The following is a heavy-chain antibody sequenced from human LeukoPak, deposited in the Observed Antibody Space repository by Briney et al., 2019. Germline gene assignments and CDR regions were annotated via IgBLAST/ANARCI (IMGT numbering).Heavy chain of an antibody. CDR3: AKDRGPFLAGGYYFDY. J-gene: IGHJ4*02. CDR2: IRYDGSNK. CDR1: GFTFSSYG. Sequence: GGSLRLSCAASGFTFSSYGMHWVRQAPGKGLEWVAFIRYDGSNKYYADSVKGRCTISRDNSKNTLYLQMKILRAENTAVYYCAKDRGPFLAGGYYFDYWGQGTLVTVSS. V-gene: IGHV3-30*02. D-gene: IGHD3-3*01.